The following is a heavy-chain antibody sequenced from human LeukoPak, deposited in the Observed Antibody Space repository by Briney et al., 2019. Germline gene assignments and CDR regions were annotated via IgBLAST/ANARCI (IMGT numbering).Heavy chain of an antibody. J-gene: IGHJ6*03. Sequence: SETLSLTCAVYSESFNDYFCIWIRQPPGKGLEWIGEIRPDGTTTYNPSLKSRVTISVDTSKNQFSLKLSSVTAADTAVYYCAGLRYYYYYMDVWGKGTTVTISS. D-gene: IGHD4-17*01. CDR2: IRPDGTT. V-gene: IGHV4-34*01. CDR3: AGLRYYYYYMDV. CDR1: SESFNDYF.